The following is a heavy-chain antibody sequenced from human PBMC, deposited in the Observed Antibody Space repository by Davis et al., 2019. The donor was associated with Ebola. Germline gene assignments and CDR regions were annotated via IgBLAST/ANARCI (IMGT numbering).Heavy chain of an antibody. CDR1: GDSVSGGSGA. J-gene: IGHJ6*02. CDR2: TYYRSKWYN. Sequence: HSQTLSLTCAISGDSVSGGSGAWNWIRQSPSRGLEWLGRTYYRSKWYNDYAVSVESRIIINSDTSKNQFSLHLNSVAPEDTAVYYCARVKVSTPNYYYMDVWGQGTTVTVSS. D-gene: IGHD5/OR15-5a*01. CDR3: ARVKVSTPNYYYMDV. V-gene: IGHV6-1*01.